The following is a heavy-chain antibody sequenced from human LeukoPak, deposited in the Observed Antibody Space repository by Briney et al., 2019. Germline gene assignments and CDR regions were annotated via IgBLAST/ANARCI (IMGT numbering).Heavy chain of an antibody. CDR3: ARVMVLSQGCCNWFDP. CDR1: GFDLTTYA. Sequence: GGSLRLSCAASGFDLTTYAMTWVRQAPAKGLEWVSSIRIGGGGTYYADSVKGRFTISRDNSENTLHLQMNNLRVEDTARYFCARVMVLSQGCCNWFDPWGQGTLVTVSS. CDR2: IRIGGGGT. D-gene: IGHD6-13*01. V-gene: IGHV3-23*01. J-gene: IGHJ5*02.